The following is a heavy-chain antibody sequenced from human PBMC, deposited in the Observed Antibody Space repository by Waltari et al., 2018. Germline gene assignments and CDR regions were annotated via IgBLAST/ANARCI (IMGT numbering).Heavy chain of an antibody. Sequence: EVQLVESGGGLVKPGGSLRLSCAASGFTFSSYSMNWVRQAPGKGLEWVSSISISSSYIYYADSVKGRFTISRDNAKNSLYLQMNSLRAEDTDVYYCAREGEWELPPSGDAFDIWGQGTMVTVSS. CDR3: AREGEWELPPSGDAFDI. J-gene: IGHJ3*02. D-gene: IGHD1-26*01. CDR1: GFTFSSYS. V-gene: IGHV3-21*01. CDR2: ISISSSYI.